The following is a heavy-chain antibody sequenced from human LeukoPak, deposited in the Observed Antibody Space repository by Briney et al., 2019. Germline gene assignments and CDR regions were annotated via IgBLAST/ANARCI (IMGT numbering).Heavy chain of an antibody. CDR3: ARDRGRYSYGFDY. D-gene: IGHD5-18*01. Sequence: SVKVSCKASGYTFTSYGISWVRQAPGQGLEWMGGIIPIFGTANYAQKFQGRVTITADESTSTAYMELSSLRSEDTAVYYCARDRGRYSYGFDYWGQGTLVTVSS. CDR2: IIPIFGTA. V-gene: IGHV1-69*01. CDR1: GYTFTSYG. J-gene: IGHJ4*02.